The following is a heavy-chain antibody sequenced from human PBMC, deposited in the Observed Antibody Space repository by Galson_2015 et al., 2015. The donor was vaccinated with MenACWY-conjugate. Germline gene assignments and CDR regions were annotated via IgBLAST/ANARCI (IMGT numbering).Heavy chain of an antibody. CDR2: INPRSGNT. V-gene: IGHV1-46*01. CDR1: GDTFTKYH. CDR3: ARGDYYAYSFDS. J-gene: IGHJ4*02. D-gene: IGHD3-10*01. Sequence: SVKVSCKASGDTFTKYHINWVRQAPGQGLEWMGIINPRSGNTNYAQRFQDRVAMTRDTSTSTVYMELSSLRSEGTAVYYCARGDYYAYSFDSWGQGTLVTVSS.